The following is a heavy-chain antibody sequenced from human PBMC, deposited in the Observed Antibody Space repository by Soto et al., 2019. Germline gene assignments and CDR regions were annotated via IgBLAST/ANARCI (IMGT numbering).Heavy chain of an antibody. D-gene: IGHD6-6*01. CDR3: VREGYTSSSIHSFLDS. V-gene: IGHV1-69*10. J-gene: IGHJ4*02. CDR1: GGTFSSYG. CDR2: IIPFLGTT. Sequence: SVKVSCKASGGTFSSYGISWVRQAPGQGLEWMGRIIPFLGTTNYAQNFQDRLTVTADTSTNTAFMELSSLRSDDTAVYYCVREGYTSSSIHSFLDSWGQGTLVTVSS.